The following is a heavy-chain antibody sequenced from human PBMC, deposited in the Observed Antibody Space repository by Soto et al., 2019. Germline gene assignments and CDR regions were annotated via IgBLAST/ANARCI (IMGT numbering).Heavy chain of an antibody. D-gene: IGHD3-10*01. V-gene: IGHV4-34*01. Sequence: PSETLSLTCAVYGGSFSGYYWSWIRQPPGKGLEWIGEINHSGSTNYNPSLKSRVTISVDTSKNQFSLKLSSVTAADTAVYYCARARSDYGFFLGPLFDPWGQGTPATVSS. CDR3: ARARSDYGFFLGPLFDP. CDR2: INHSGST. J-gene: IGHJ5*02. CDR1: GGSFSGYY.